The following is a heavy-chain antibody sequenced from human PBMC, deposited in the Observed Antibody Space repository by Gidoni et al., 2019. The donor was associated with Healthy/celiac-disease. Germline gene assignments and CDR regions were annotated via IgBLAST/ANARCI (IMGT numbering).Heavy chain of an antibody. V-gene: IGHV1-2*02. Sequence: QVQLVQSGAEVKKPGASVKGSCKASGYTFTGYDMNWVRQAPGEGLEWMGWINPNSGVTTYAQKFQGRVTMTRDTSISTAYMELSRLRSDDTAVYYCAGEPGWDYDSSGYWGAFDIWGQGTMVTVSS. D-gene: IGHD3-22*01. CDR2: INPNSGVT. J-gene: IGHJ3*02. CDR1: GYTFTGYD. CDR3: AGEPGWDYDSSGYWGAFDI.